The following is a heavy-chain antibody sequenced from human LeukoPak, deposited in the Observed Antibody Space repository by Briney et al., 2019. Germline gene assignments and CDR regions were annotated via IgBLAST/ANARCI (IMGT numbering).Heavy chain of an antibody. CDR2: IKQNGS. V-gene: IGHV3-7*01. CDR1: GFTFSNYW. Sequence: GGSLRLSCAASGFTFSNYWMSWVRQAPGKGLEWVANIKQNGSDYVDSVKGRFTISRDNAKNSMYSQMNSLRAEDTALYYCARGSRPSGPDFLGYWGQGALVTVSS. J-gene: IGHJ4*02. CDR3: ARGSRPSGPDFLGY. D-gene: IGHD2-15*01.